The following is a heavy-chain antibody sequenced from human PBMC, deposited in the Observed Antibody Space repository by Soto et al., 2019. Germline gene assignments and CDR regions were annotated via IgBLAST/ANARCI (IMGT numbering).Heavy chain of an antibody. CDR3: AHSPGMSLAATFDY. CDR1: GFSLTTTGVG. Sequence: QITLKESGPTLVKPTQTLTLTCTFSGFSLTTTGVGVGWIRQPPGKALEWLALIYWDDDKRYSPSLNSRLTITKDTSKNQVVLTMTNMDPVDTATYYCAHSPGMSLAATFDYWGQGTLVTVSS. V-gene: IGHV2-5*02. D-gene: IGHD6-19*01. J-gene: IGHJ4*02. CDR2: IYWDDDK.